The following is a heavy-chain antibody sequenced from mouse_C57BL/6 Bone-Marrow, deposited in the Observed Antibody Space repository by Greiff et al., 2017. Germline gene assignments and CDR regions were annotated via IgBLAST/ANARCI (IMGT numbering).Heavy chain of an antibody. CDR1: GFTFSDFY. CDR3: ARDALYGSSPAWFAY. Sequence: EVKLMESGGGLVQSGRSLRLSCATSGFTFSDFYMEWVRQAPGKGLEWIAASRNKANDYTTEYSASVKGRFIVSRDTSQSILYLQMNALRAEDTAIYYCARDALYGSSPAWFAYWGQGTLVTVSA. CDR2: SRNKANDYTT. D-gene: IGHD1-1*01. V-gene: IGHV7-1*01. J-gene: IGHJ3*01.